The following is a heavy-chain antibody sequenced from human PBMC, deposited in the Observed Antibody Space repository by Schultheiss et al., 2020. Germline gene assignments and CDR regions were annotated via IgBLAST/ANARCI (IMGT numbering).Heavy chain of an antibody. J-gene: IGHJ3*02. CDR3: ARVKGDYYDSSGYYYGRSAFDI. D-gene: IGHD3-22*01. CDR1: GFTFSSYA. V-gene: IGHV3-30-3*01. CDR2: ISYDGTNK. Sequence: GGSLRLSCAASGFTFSSYAMHWVRQAPGKGLEWVAVISYDGTNKYFADSVKGRFTISRDNSKNTLYLQMNSLRAEDTAVYYCARVKGDYYDSSGYYYGRSAFDIWGQGTMVTVSS.